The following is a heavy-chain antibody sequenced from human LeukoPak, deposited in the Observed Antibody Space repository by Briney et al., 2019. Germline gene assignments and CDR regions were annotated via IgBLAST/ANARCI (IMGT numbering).Heavy chain of an antibody. CDR1: GGSISSGSYY. CDR2: IYTSGST. J-gene: IGHJ6*04. Sequence: SQTLSLTCTVSGGSISSGSYYWSWIRQPAGKGLEWIGRIYTSGSTNYDPSLKSRVTISVDTSKNQFSLKLSSVTAADTAVYYCARDPMVRYSSEGYMDVWGKGTTVTISS. CDR3: ARDPMVRYSSEGYMDV. V-gene: IGHV4-61*02. D-gene: IGHD6-19*01.